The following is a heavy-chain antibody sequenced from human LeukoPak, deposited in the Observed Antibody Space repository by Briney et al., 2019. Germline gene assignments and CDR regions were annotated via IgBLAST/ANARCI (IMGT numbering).Heavy chain of an antibody. Sequence: SETLSLTCNVSGGSISSYYWSWIRQPPGKGLEWIGYIYYSGSTNYNPSLKSRVTISVDTSKNQFSLKLSSVTAADTAVYYCARVYSSSWSNAFDIWGQGTMVTVSS. CDR3: ARVYSSSWSNAFDI. CDR1: GGSISSYY. J-gene: IGHJ3*02. CDR2: IYYSGST. D-gene: IGHD6-13*01. V-gene: IGHV4-59*01.